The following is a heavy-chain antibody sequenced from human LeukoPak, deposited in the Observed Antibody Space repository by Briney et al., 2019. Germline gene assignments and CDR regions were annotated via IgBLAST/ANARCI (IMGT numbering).Heavy chain of an antibody. CDR1: GFTVSSDY. D-gene: IGHD6-6*01. CDR2: IYSDGNT. Sequence: GGSLRLSCAVSGFTVSSDYMSWVRQAQENGLEWVSVIYSDGNTYYADSVKGRFTISRDDFKNTLYLQVNNLRAEDTAVYFCASGSTWISFDYWGQGTLVTVSS. CDR3: ASGSTWISFDY. J-gene: IGHJ4*02. V-gene: IGHV3-66*01.